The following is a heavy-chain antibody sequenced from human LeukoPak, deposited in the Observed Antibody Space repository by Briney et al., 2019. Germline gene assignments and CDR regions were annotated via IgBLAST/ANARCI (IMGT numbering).Heavy chain of an antibody. CDR3: ARHSLLCDAFDI. J-gene: IGHJ3*02. CDR2: ISSSNTI. D-gene: IGHD3-10*01. V-gene: IGHV3-48*04. Sequence: GGSLRLSCAASGFTFSSYSMNWVRQAPGKGLEWVSYISSSNTIYYADSVKGRFTISRDNAKNSLYLQMNSLRAEDTAVYYCARHSLLCDAFDIWGQGTMVTVSS. CDR1: GFTFSSYS.